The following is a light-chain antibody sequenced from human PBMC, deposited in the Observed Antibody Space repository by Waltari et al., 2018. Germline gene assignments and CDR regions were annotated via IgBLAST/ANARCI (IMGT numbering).Light chain of an antibody. CDR2: EVT. Sequence: QSALTQPPSASGSPGQSVTISCTGTSSDIGTYNLVSWYQQGPGKAPKLIIYEVTKRPSGVPDRCPGSKSGNTASLTVSGLQADDEADYYCSSYAGSGNVVFGGGTKLTVL. J-gene: IGLJ3*02. CDR3: SSYAGSGNVV. CDR1: SSDIGTYNL. V-gene: IGLV2-8*01.